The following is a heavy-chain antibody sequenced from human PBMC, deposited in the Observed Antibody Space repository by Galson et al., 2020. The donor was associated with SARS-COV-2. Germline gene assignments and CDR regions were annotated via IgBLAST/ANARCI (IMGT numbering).Heavy chain of an antibody. CDR1: GGSISSPSY. J-gene: IGHJ4*02. CDR2: IYHSGTT. CDR3: ARLTSDGADS. Sequence: SETLSLTCAVSGGSISSPSYWSCVRPPPGKGLGWSGVIYHSGTTNNNPSLKSRVSTSEDKSKNQCSLNLSSVAAADTAVYYCARLTSDGADSWGQGTLVTVSS. D-gene: IGHD3-10*01. V-gene: IGHV4-4*02.